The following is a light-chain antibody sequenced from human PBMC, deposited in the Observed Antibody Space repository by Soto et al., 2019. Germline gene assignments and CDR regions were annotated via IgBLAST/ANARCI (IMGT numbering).Light chain of an antibody. Sequence: QSALTQPASVSGSPGQSITISCTGTTSDIDDNKYVSWYQQHPGKAPQLIIYEVYNRPSGVSNRFSVSKSGNTASLTISGLQAEDEADYYCSSYTHTTWVFGGGTKVTVL. CDR1: TSDIDDNKY. J-gene: IGLJ3*02. CDR2: EVY. CDR3: SSYTHTTWV. V-gene: IGLV2-14*01.